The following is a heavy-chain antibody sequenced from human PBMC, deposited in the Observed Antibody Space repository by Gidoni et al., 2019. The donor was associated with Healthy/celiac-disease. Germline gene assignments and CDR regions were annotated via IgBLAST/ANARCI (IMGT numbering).Heavy chain of an antibody. CDR2: INHSGST. Sequence: QVQLQQWGAGLLKPSETLSLTCAVYGGSFSGYYWSWIRQPPGKGLEWIGEINHSGSTNYNPSLKSRVTISVDTSKNQFSLKLSSVTAADTAVYYCARAHTLVGATDPSDYWGQGTLVTVSS. CDR3: ARAHTLVGATDPSDY. CDR1: GGSFSGYY. J-gene: IGHJ4*02. V-gene: IGHV4-34*01. D-gene: IGHD1-26*01.